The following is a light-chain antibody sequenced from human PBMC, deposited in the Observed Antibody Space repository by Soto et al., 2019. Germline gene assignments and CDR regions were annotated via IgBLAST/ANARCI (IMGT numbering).Light chain of an antibody. CDR3: SSYAGNNIEL. CDR1: SSDVGAYNY. V-gene: IGLV2-8*01. Sequence: QSALTQPPSASGSPGQSVTISCTGTSSDVGAYNYVSWYQQHPGKAPKLMIYEVSKRPSGVPDRFSGSKSGNTASLTVSGLQAEDEADYYCSSYAGNNIELFGGGTKLTVL. J-gene: IGLJ3*02. CDR2: EVS.